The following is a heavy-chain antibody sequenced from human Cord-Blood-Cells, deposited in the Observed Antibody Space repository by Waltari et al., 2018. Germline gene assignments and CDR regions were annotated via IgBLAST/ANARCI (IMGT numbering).Heavy chain of an antibody. V-gene: IGHV3-48*03. Sequence: EVQLVESGGGLVQPGGSLRLSCAASGFTFISYELNWVRQAPGKGLEWVSYISSSGSTIYYADSVKGRFTISRDNAKNSLYLQMNSLRAEDTAVYYCARGDWGHPDAFDIWGQGTMVTDSS. J-gene: IGHJ3*02. CDR2: ISSSGSTI. CDR3: ARGDWGHPDAFDI. D-gene: IGHD7-27*01. CDR1: GFTFISYE.